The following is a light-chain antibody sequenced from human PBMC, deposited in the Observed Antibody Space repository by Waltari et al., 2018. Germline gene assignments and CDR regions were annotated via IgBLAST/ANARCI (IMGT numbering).Light chain of an antibody. J-gene: IGLJ3*02. CDR2: DVN. CDR3: FSYTASDAWL. V-gene: IGLV2-14*01. Sequence: QSALTQPASVSGSPGQSITISCTGSSGDVGGYNYVSWYQQYPGSAPKLIIYDVNKRPSGVSYRFAGSNSGNTASLTISGLQGEDEADYYCFSYTASDAWLFGGGTKLTVL. CDR1: SGDVGGYNY.